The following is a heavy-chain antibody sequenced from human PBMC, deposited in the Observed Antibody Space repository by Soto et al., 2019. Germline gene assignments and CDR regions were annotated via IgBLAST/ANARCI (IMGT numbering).Heavy chain of an antibody. Sequence: PGEPREISGKGSGYSFTSYWIRWVRQMPGEGLEWMGIIYPGDSDTRYSPSFQGHVTISADKSISTAYLQWSSLKASDTAMYYCARFSIVVGITWGQGTLVTVSS. J-gene: IGHJ5*02. CDR3: ARFSIVVGIT. CDR1: GYSFTSYW. D-gene: IGHD2-2*01. V-gene: IGHV5-51*01. CDR2: IYPGDSDT.